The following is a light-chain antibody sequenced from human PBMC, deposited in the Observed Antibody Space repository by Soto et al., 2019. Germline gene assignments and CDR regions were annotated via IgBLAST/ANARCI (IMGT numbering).Light chain of an antibody. Sequence: EIVMTQSPATLSVSPGERVTLSCRASQSVSSDLAWYQQRPGQAPRLLIYGASTRATGIPGRFSGSGSGTEFTLTISSLQPEDFATYYCQQSYSTPRTFGQGTKVDI. J-gene: IGKJ1*01. CDR1: QSVSSD. CDR3: QQSYSTPRT. V-gene: IGKV3-15*01. CDR2: GAS.